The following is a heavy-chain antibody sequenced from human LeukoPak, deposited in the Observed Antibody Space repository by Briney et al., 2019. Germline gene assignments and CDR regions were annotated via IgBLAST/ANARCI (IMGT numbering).Heavy chain of an antibody. CDR1: GYTLTELS. Sequence: RASVKVSCKVSGYTLTELSMHWVRQAPGKGLEWMGGFDPEDGETIYAQKFQGRVTMTEDTSTDTAYMELSSLRPEDTAVYYCATADPTYCGGDCYTYYYYYYMDVWGKGTTVTVSS. CDR2: FDPEDGET. CDR3: ATADPTYCGGDCYTYYYYYYMDV. J-gene: IGHJ6*03. V-gene: IGHV1-24*01. D-gene: IGHD2-21*01.